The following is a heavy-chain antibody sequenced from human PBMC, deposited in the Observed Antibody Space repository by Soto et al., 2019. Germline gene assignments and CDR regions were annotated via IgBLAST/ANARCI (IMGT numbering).Heavy chain of an antibody. D-gene: IGHD3-10*01. J-gene: IGHJ6*02. CDR2: IYYSGST. CDR1: CASISSGGYY. V-gene: IGHV4-31*03. CDR3: ARDANRYASGSYGMDV. Sequence: PSETLSLTCTFSCASISSGGYYWSWTRHHPGKGLEWIGYIYYSGSTYYNPSLKSRVTMSVDTSKNQFSLKLSSVTAADTAVYYCARDANRYASGSYGMDVWGQGTTVTVSS.